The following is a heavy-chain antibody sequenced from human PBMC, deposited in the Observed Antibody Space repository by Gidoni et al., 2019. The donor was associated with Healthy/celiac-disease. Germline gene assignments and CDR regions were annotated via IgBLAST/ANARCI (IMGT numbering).Heavy chain of an antibody. CDR2: IYHSGST. CDR3: ARKVSGIAAAGTTPFDY. D-gene: IGHD6-13*01. J-gene: IGHJ4*02. V-gene: IGHV4-4*02. Sequence: EQLQESGPGLGKPSGTRSRTCAVSGGSISSSNWWSWVRQPPGKWLEWIGEIYHSGSTNYNPSLKSRVTISVHKSKIQFSLKLSSVTAADTAVYYCARKVSGIAAAGTTPFDYWGQGTLVTVSS. CDR1: GGSISSSNW.